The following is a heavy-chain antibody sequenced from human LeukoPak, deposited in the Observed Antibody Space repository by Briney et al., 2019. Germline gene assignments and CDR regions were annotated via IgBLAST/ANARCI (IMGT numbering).Heavy chain of an antibody. CDR2: IYYSGST. Sequence: SQTLSLTCTVSGGSISSDGYYWSWIRQHPGKGLEWIGYIYYSGSTYYNPSLKSRVTISINTSKNQFSLKLSSVTAADTAVYYCARDRAVAGRNYYYGMDVWSQGTTVTVSS. D-gene: IGHD6-19*01. CDR3: ARDRAVAGRNYYYGMDV. CDR1: GGSISSDGYY. J-gene: IGHJ6*02. V-gene: IGHV4-31*03.